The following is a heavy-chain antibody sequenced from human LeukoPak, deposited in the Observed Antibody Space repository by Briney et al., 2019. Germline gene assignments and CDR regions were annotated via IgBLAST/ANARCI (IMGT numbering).Heavy chain of an antibody. D-gene: IGHD5-12*01. V-gene: IGHV4-4*07. CDR1: GGSISGYF. Sequence: SETLSLTCTVSGGSISGYFWSWIRQPAGKGLEWIGRIYSSGSNNYNPPLKSRVTMSLDTSKNHLSLNLSSVTAADTAVYYCAREPTSGREPTSGRPLDYWGRGTLVTVSS. CDR3: AREPTSGREPTSGRPLDY. CDR2: IYSSGSN. J-gene: IGHJ4*02.